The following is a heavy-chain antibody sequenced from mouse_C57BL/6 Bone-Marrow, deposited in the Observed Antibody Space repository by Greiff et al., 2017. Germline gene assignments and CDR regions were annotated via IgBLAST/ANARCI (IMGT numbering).Heavy chain of an antibody. CDR2: INPSTGGT. Sequence: EVQLQQSGPELVKPGASVKISCKASGYSFTGYYMNWVKQSPEKSLEWIGEINPSTGGTTYNQKFKAKATLTVDKSSTTAYMQLKSLTSEDSAVYYCARNGENYFDYWGQGTTLTVSA. CDR3: ARNGENYFDY. J-gene: IGHJ2*01. V-gene: IGHV1-42*01. CDR1: GYSFTGYY.